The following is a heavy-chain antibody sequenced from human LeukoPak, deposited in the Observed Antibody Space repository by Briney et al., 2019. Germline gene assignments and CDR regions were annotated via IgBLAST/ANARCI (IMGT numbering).Heavy chain of an antibody. J-gene: IGHJ4*02. CDR1: GFTVSSNY. Sequence: GGSLRLSCAASGFTVSSNYMSWVRQAPGKGLEWASVIYSGGSTYYADSVKGRFTISRDNSKNTLYLQMNSLRAEDTAVYYCGQIAADAIMNWGRGTLVTVSS. D-gene: IGHD6-13*01. V-gene: IGHV3-53*01. CDR2: IYSGGST. CDR3: GQIAADAIMN.